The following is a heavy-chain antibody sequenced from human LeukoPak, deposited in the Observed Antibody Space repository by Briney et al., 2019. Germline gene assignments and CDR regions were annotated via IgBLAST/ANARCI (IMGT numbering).Heavy chain of an antibody. Sequence: GGSLRLSCAASGFSFSNYGLHWVRQAPGKGLEWVAVMWSDGTNKYYADSVKGRFTISRDNSKNTLYLQMNSLRAEDTALYFCAREGLTTTPNNAFDIWGQGTMVAVSS. CDR2: MWSDGTNK. CDR1: GFSFSNYG. J-gene: IGHJ3*02. D-gene: IGHD4-11*01. CDR3: AREGLTTTPNNAFDI. V-gene: IGHV3-33*01.